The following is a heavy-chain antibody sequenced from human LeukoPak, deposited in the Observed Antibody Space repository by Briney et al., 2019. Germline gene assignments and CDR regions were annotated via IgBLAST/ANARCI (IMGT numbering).Heavy chain of an antibody. CDR2: IYYSGST. CDR3: AGGLAVSDFDY. V-gene: IGHV4-59*01. D-gene: IGHD6-19*01. CDR1: GGSISSYY. Sequence: SETLSLTCTVSGGSISSYYWSWSRQPPGKGLEWIGYIYYSGSTNYNPSLKSRVTISVDTSKNQFSLKLSSVTAADTAVYYCAGGLAVSDFDYWGQGTLVTVSS. J-gene: IGHJ4*02.